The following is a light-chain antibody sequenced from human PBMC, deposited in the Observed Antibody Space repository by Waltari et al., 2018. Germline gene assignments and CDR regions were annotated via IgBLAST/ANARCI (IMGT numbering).Light chain of an antibody. CDR3: QTGGFGIWV. J-gene: IGLJ3*02. V-gene: IGLV4-69*01. CDR2: VNSDGSH. Sequence: QLLLTQSPSASASLGASVKLTCTLSSGHSSDAIAWHQQQPDKGPRYLMKVNSDGSHIKGDEIPDRFSGSSSGAERYLTISSLQSEDEADYYCQTGGFGIWVFGGGTKLTVL. CDR1: SGHSSDA.